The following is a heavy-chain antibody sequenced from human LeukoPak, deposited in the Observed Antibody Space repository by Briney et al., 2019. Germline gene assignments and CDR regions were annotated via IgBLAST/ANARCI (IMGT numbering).Heavy chain of an antibody. D-gene: IGHD3-22*01. V-gene: IGHV2-5*01. CDR2: IYWNDDK. Sequence: SGPTLVKPTQTLTLTCTFSGFSLSTSGVGVGWIRQPPGKALEWLALIYWNDDKRYSPSLKSRFTITKDTSKNQVVLTMTNMDPVDTATYYCAHFGAYYDSSGYINWFDPWGQGTLVTVSS. CDR1: GFSLSTSGVG. J-gene: IGHJ5*02. CDR3: AHFGAYYDSSGYINWFDP.